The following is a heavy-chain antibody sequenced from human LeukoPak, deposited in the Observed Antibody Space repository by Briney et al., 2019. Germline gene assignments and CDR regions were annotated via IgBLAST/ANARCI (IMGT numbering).Heavy chain of an antibody. V-gene: IGHV3-23*01. J-gene: IGHJ3*02. D-gene: IGHD5/OR15-5a*01. CDR2: ISSSGGST. CDR1: GFTFSSYA. CDR3: ARASKYVSTNAFDI. Sequence: GGSLRLSCAASGFTFSSYAMSWVRQAPGKGLEWVSAISSSGGSTYYADSVKGRFTISRDNAKNTLYLQMNSLRAEDTAVYYCARASKYVSTNAFDIWGQGTMVTVSS.